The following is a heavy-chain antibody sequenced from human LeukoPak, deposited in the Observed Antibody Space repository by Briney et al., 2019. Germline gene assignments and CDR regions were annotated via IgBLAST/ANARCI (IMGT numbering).Heavy chain of an antibody. CDR3: SRASREYSSGWYRVDYFDY. CDR1: GYTLTGYY. J-gene: IGHJ4*02. D-gene: IGHD6-19*01. CDR2: INPNSGGT. Sequence: GASVKVSCKASGYTLTGYYMHWVRQAPGQGLEWMGWINPNSGGTNYAQKFQGRVTMTRDTSISTAYMELSRLRSDDTAVYYCSRASREYSSGWYRVDYFDYWGQGTLVTVSS. V-gene: IGHV1-2*02.